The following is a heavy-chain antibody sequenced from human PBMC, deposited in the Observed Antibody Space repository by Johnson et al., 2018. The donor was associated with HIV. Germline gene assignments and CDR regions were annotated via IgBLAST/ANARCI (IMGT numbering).Heavy chain of an antibody. V-gene: IGHV3-30*02. D-gene: IGHD5-24*01. CDR1: GFTFSDYY. Sequence: QVQLVETGGGLVTPGGSVKLSCQGSGFTFSDYYMTWIRQAPGKGLEWVAFIRYDGSNKYYADSVKGRFTISRDNSKNTLYLQMNSLGEEDTAVYYCAKLRRDGYTGGAIQDALDMWGQGTVVIVSS. CDR3: AKLRRDGYTGGAIQDALDM. J-gene: IGHJ3*02. CDR2: IRYDGSNK.